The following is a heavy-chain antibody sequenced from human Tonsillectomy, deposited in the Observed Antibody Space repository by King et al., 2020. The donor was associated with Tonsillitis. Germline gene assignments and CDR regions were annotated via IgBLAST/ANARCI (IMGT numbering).Heavy chain of an antibody. CDR2: INTNTGNP. CDR1: GYTLTSYA. V-gene: IGHV7-4-1*02. Sequence: VQLVESGSELKKPGASVKVPCKASGYTLTSYAMNWVRQAPGQGLEWMGWINTNTGNPTYAQGLTGRFVFSLDTSVTTAYLQISSLKAEDTAVYYCAREFKRDCISTSCPFLYWGQRTLVTVSS. CDR3: AREFKRDCISTSCPFLY. D-gene: IGHD2-2*01. J-gene: IGHJ4*02.